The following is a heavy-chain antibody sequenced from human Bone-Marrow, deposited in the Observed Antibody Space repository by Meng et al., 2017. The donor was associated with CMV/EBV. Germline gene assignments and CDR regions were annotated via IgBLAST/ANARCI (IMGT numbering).Heavy chain of an antibody. J-gene: IGHJ6*01. V-gene: IGHV1-69*10. CDR1: GGTFSSYA. D-gene: IGHD3-9*01. CDR3: ARSILTGYQPRLYYGMDV. CDR2: IIPILGIA. Sequence: SVKVSCKASGGTFSSYAISWVRQAPGQGLEWMGGIIPILGIANYAQKFQGRVTITADKSTSTAYMELSSLRSEDTAVYYCARSILTGYQPRLYYGMDVWGQGTTVTGSS.